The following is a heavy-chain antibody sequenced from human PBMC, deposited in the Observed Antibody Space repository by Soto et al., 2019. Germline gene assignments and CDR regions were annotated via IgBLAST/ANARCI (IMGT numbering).Heavy chain of an antibody. J-gene: IGHJ5*02. CDR1: GVSISGSNW. Sequence: VQLQESGPGLVKPSGTLSLTCNVSGVSISGSNWWSWVRQSPGKGLEWIGEVYHSGGANYNPSFKSRVIIAVDKSKNQFSLQLSSVTAADTAIYSCATHVVETPKGRRGWFDPWGQGTLVTVSS. V-gene: IGHV4-4*02. D-gene: IGHD2-21*02. CDR3: ATHVVETPKGRRGWFDP. CDR2: VYHSGGA.